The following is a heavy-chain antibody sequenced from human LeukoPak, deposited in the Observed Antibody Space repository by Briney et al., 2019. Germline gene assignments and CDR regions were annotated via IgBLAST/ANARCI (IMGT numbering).Heavy chain of an antibody. Sequence: GASVKVSCKASGYTFTGYYMHWVRQAPGQGLEWMGWINPNSGGTNYAQKFQGRVTMTRDTSISTAYMELSRLRSDDTAVYYCARDGSKKGGDCYYDYWGQGTLVTVSS. J-gene: IGHJ4*02. D-gene: IGHD2-21*02. CDR1: GYTFTGYY. CDR2: INPNSGGT. CDR3: ARDGSKKGGDCYYDY. V-gene: IGHV1-2*02.